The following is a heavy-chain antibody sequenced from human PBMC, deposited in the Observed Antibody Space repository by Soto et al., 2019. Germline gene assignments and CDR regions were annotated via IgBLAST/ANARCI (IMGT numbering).Heavy chain of an antibody. CDR1: GYTLTELS. V-gene: IGHV1-24*01. D-gene: IGHD4-17*01. CDR2: FDPEDGET. J-gene: IGHJ6*03. Sequence: ASVKVSCKVSGYTLTELSMHWGRQAPGKGVEWMGGFDPEDGETIYAQKFQGRVTMTEDTSTDTAYMELSSLRSEDTAVYYCATAYLPRAYGDCMSIGYYYMDVWGKGTTVTVSS. CDR3: ATAYLPRAYGDCMSIGYYYMDV.